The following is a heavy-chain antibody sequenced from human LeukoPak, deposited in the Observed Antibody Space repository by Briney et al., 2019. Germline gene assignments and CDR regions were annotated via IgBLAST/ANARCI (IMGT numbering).Heavy chain of an antibody. CDR1: GFTFSTYC. Sequence: GGSLRLSCAASGFTFSTYCMNWVRQAPGKGLVWVSRIASDGSSTTYADSVKGRFSISRDNAKNTLYLQMNSLRVEDTAVYYCARGRPHGNDYWGQGTLVTVSS. J-gene: IGHJ4*02. D-gene: IGHD4-23*01. V-gene: IGHV3-74*01. CDR2: IASDGSST. CDR3: ARGRPHGNDY.